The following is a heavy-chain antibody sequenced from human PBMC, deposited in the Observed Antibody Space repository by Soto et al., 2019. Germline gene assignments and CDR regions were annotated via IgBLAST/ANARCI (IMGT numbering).Heavy chain of an antibody. Sequence: QVQLVQSGAEVKKPGSSVKVSCKASGGTFSSYAISWVRQAPGHGLEWLGGIIPIFGTANYAQKFQGRVTITADESTSTAYMELSSLRSEDTAVYYCARSKRDIVVVVAATDYYYGMDVWGQGTTVTVSS. CDR3: ARSKRDIVVVVAATDYYYGMDV. V-gene: IGHV1-69*01. CDR1: GGTFSSYA. D-gene: IGHD2-15*01. CDR2: IIPIFGTA. J-gene: IGHJ6*02.